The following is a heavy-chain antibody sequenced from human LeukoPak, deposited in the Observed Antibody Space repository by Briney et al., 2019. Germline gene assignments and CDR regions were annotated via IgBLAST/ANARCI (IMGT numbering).Heavy chain of an antibody. V-gene: IGHV4-59*11. CDR1: GGSISSHY. CDR2: IYYSGST. CDR3: ARDYAVDHAFDI. Sequence: SETLSLTCTVSGGSISSHYWSWIRQPPGKGLEWIGYIYYSGSTNYNPSLKSRVTISVDTSKNQFSLKLSSVTAADTAAYYCARDYAVDHAFDIWGQGTMVTVSS. D-gene: IGHD3-16*01. J-gene: IGHJ3*02.